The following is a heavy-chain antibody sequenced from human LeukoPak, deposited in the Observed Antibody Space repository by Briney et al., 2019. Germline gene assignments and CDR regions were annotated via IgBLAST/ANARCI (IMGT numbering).Heavy chain of an antibody. V-gene: IGHV1-18*01. CDR3: ARGGALTSFDS. CDR2: ISAYNGKT. Sequence: ASVKVSCKASGFTFSSYGSWVRQAPGRGLEWMGWISAYNGKTNYAQKFQGRVTMTTDTSTSTAYMDLRSLRSDDTAVYYCARGGALTSFDSWGQGTLITVSS. CDR1: GFTFSSYG. J-gene: IGHJ4*02. D-gene: IGHD1-26*01.